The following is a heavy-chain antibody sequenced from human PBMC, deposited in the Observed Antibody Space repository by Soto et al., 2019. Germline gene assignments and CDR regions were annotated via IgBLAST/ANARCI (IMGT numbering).Heavy chain of an antibody. D-gene: IGHD6-19*01. J-gene: IGHJ4*02. V-gene: IGHV3-64*01. Sequence: EVQLVESGGGLVQPGGSLRLSCAASGFTFTSYAMHWVRQAPGKGLEYVSAISSNGGSTYYANSVKGRFTISRDNSKNTLYLQMGSVRAEDMAVYYCSRQWLDSYYFDYWGQGTLVTVSS. CDR1: GFTFTSYA. CDR2: ISSNGGST. CDR3: SRQWLDSYYFDY.